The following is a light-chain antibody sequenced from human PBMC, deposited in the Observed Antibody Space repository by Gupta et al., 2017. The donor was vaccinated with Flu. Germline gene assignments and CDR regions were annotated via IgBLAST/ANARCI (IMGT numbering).Light chain of an antibody. CDR2: DNN. Sequence: QSVLTQPPSASGTPGQRVTISCSGSSSNIGSNTVDCHQQVPGTAPKLLIYDNNQRPSGVPDRFSGSKSGTSASLAISGLQSEDEADYYCAAWDDTLNGAYVFGTGTKVTVL. V-gene: IGLV1-44*01. J-gene: IGLJ1*01. CDR3: AAWDDTLNGAYV. CDR1: SSNIGSNT.